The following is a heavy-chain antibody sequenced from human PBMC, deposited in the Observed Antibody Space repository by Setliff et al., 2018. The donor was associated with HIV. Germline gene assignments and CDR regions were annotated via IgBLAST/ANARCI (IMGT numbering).Heavy chain of an antibody. D-gene: IGHD3-3*01. CDR3: ARGHLDYDYWEDILGNWFDP. V-gene: IGHV1-8*02. Sequence: ASVKVSCKASGYTFTNSDINWVRQAPGQGLEWMGWMNPKSGNTGYAQKFQGRVTMTSNTFIGTAYMELNSLTSEDTAVYYCARGHLDYDYWEDILGNWFDPWGQGTQVTVSS. CDR1: GYTFTNSD. CDR2: MNPKSGNT. J-gene: IGHJ5*02.